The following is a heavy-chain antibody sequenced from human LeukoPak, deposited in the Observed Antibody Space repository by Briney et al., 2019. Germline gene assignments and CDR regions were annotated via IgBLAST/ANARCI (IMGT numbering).Heavy chain of an antibody. CDR3: GRRGRNARRDGYEIDY. CDR1: GGSSSSYY. Sequence: SETLSLNCSGSGGSSSSYYWSWIRQPPGQGLEWFGYIYYSGITNYKPSLKSLATKSVASSRNQFSLQLSLVTADATVVYYGGRRGRNARRDGYEIDYWGQGTLATVSS. V-gene: IGHV4-59*08. D-gene: IGHD5-24*01. CDR2: IYYSGIT. J-gene: IGHJ4*02.